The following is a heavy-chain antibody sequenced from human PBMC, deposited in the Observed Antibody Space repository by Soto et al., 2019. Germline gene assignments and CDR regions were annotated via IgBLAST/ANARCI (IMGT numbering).Heavy chain of an antibody. D-gene: IGHD3-10*01. CDR1: GGSISSGGYY. J-gene: IGHJ4*02. CDR2: IYYSGST. CDR3: AREGDSAAIDY. Sequence: QVQLQESGPGLVKPSQTLSLTCTVSGGSISSGGYYWSWIRQHPGKGLEWIGYIYYSGSTYYNPSLKSXXTXSXXPSKNQVSLKLSSVTAADTAVYYCAREGDSAAIDYWGQGTLVTVSS. V-gene: IGHV4-31*03.